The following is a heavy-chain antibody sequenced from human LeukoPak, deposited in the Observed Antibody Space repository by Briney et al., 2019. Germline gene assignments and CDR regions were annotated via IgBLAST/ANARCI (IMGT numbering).Heavy chain of an antibody. V-gene: IGHV3-48*01. CDR2: ISSSSSTI. CDR3: ARESYGYYYDSSGYPLIDAFDI. D-gene: IGHD3-22*01. CDR1: GFTFSSYS. J-gene: IGHJ3*02. Sequence: GGSLRLSCAASGFTFSSYSMNWVRQAPGKGLEWVSYISSSSSTIYYADSVKGRFTISRDNAKNSLYLQMNSLRAEDTAVYYCARESYGYYYDSSGYPLIDAFDIWGQGTMVTVSS.